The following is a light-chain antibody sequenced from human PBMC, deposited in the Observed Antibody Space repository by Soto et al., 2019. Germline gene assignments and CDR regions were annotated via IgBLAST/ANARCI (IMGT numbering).Light chain of an antibody. CDR1: QGISTY. Sequence: IQLTQYPSSLSASVGDRFTITCRSSQGISTYLAWYQQKPGKAPQLLIYAVSTLQSGVSSRFSGSGFGTDFTLTISSLQPEDVATYYCQHLNGRFTFGPGTIVD. J-gene: IGKJ3*01. V-gene: IGKV1-9*01. CDR2: AVS. CDR3: QHLNGRFT.